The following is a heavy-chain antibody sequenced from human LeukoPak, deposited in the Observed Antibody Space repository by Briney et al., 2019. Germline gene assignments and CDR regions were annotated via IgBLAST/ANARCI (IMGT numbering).Heavy chain of an antibody. J-gene: IGHJ6*03. CDR1: GGSISSSY. Sequence: PSETLSLTCTVSGGSISSSYWSWIRQPPGKGLEWIGYIYYSGSTNYNPSLKSRVTISVDTSKNQFSLKLSSVTAADTAVYYCARSRSGVNSWYHKGYYYYHMDVWGKGTTVTVSS. CDR3: ARSRSGVNSWYHKGYYYYHMDV. CDR2: IYYSGST. D-gene: IGHD6-13*01. V-gene: IGHV4-59*01.